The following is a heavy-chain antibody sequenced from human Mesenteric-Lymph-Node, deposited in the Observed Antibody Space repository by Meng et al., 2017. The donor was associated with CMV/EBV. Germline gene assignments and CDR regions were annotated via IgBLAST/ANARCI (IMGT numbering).Heavy chain of an antibody. J-gene: IGHJ4*02. V-gene: IGHV3-7*01. CDR2: IKQDGSEK. CDR3: ARLGDFWSGYYTFDY. D-gene: IGHD3-3*01. Sequence: GESLKISCAASGFTFSRYWTSWVRQAPGKGLEWVANIKQDGSEKYYVDSVKGRFTISRDNAKNSLYLQMNSLRAEDTAVYYCARLGDFWSGYYTFDYWGLGILVTVSS. CDR1: GFTFSRYW.